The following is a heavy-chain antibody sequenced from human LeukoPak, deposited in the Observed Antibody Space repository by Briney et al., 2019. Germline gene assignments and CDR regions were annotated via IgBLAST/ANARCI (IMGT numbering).Heavy chain of an antibody. J-gene: IGHJ4*02. CDR1: GYTFTAYY. CDR2: INPKSGGT. V-gene: IGHV1-2*02. CDR3: ARVQGCGSCLYY. D-gene: IGHD2-15*01. Sequence: PGASVKVSCKASGYTFTAYYLQWVRLAPGQGLEWMGWINPKSGGTEYAQRFQGRVTMTRDTSISTAYMELSRLRSDDTAVYYCARVQGCGSCLYYWGQGTLVTVSS.